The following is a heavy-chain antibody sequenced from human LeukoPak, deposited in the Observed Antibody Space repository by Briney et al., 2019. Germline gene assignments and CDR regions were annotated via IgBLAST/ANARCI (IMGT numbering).Heavy chain of an antibody. CDR1: GYTFTSYD. Sequence: HRASVKVSCKASGYTFTSYDINWVRQATGQGLEWMGWMNPNSGNTGYAQKFQGRVTITRNTSISTAYMELSSLRSEDTAVYYCARGRSEDIDDFWRSPGSYYYYYMDVWGKGTTVTVSS. CDR2: MNPNSGNT. CDR3: ARGRSEDIDDFWRSPGSYYYYYMDV. D-gene: IGHD3-3*01. V-gene: IGHV1-8*03. J-gene: IGHJ6*03.